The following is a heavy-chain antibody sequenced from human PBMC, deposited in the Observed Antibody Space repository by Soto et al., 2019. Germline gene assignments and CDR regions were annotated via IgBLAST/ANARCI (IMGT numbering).Heavy chain of an antibody. Sequence: EEHLVESGGALVRPGESLRLSCAASGISTSSYWMGWVRQAPGRGLEWVASIKKDGSEKYYMDSLKGRFTISRDNALNSLYLQINSLRAEDTAVYFCVTGYYSDYGGQGTLVTVSS. CDR2: IKKDGSEK. J-gene: IGHJ4*02. V-gene: IGHV3-7*03. CDR1: GISTSSYW. CDR3: VTGYYSDY.